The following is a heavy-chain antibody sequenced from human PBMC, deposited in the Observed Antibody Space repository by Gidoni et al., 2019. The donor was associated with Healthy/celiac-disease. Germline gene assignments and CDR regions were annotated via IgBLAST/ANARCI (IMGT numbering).Heavy chain of an antibody. V-gene: IGHV4-34*01. Sequence: QVQLQQWGAGLLKPSETLSLTCAVYGGSFSGYYWRWIRQPPGKGLEWIGEINHSGSTNYNPSLKSRVTISVDTSKNQFSLKLSSVTAADTAVYYCATTTQYGSGSYYPWDYWGQGTLVTVSS. J-gene: IGHJ4*02. D-gene: IGHD3-10*01. CDR1: GGSFSGYY. CDR3: ATTTQYGSGSYYPWDY. CDR2: INHSGST.